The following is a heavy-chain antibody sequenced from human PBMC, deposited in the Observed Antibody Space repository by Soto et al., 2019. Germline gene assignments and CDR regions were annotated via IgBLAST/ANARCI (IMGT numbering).Heavy chain of an antibody. Sequence: FRSHAGSRIRKDKGKGLEWVSAISGSGGSTYYADSVKGRLTISRDNSKNTLYLQMNSLRAEDTAVYYCAKDSAPSMIVVVIAFDYWGQGILVTVYS. V-gene: IGHV3-23*01. CDR3: AKDSAPSMIVVVIAFDY. D-gene: IGHD3-22*01. CDR1: FRSHA. CDR2: ISGSGGST. J-gene: IGHJ4*02.